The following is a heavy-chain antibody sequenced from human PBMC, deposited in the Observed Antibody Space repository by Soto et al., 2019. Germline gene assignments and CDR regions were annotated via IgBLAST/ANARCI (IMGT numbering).Heavy chain of an antibody. D-gene: IGHD2-21*01. Sequence: EVQLLESGGGLVQPGGSLRLSCAASGFTFSSYAMSWVRQXXGXXXEWVSAISASGGSTYYADSVKXRXXXXRDXXXXXXXXXXXXXXXXXXXXXXXXXXXXXXXXXDSSHNWFDPWGQGTLVTVSS. CDR1: GFTFSSYA. V-gene: IGHV3-23*01. J-gene: IGHJ5*02. CDR2: ISASGGST. CDR3: XXXXXXXXXXDSSHNWFDP.